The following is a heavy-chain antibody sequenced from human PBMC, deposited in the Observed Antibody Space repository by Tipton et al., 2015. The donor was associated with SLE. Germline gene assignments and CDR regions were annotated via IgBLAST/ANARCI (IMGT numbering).Heavy chain of an antibody. CDR3: AILWGYSGYDADY. CDR1: GFTFSSYS. CDR2: ISSSSSYI. J-gene: IGHJ4*02. V-gene: IGHV3-21*04. Sequence: SLRLSCTASGFTFSSYSMNWVRQAPGKGLEWVSSISSSSSYIYYADSVKGRFTISRDNAKNSLYLQMNSLRAEDTAVYYCAILWGYSGYDADYWGQGTLVTVSS. D-gene: IGHD5-12*01.